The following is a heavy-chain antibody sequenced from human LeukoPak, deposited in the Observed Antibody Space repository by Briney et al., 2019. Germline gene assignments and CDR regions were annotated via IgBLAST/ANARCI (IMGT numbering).Heavy chain of an antibody. J-gene: IGHJ4*02. CDR1: GFTFSSYW. CDR2: INTDGSST. Sequence: PGGSLRLSCAASGFTFSSYWMQWVRQAPGKGLVWVSRINTDGSSTSYADSVKGRFTISRDNAKNTLYLQMNSLRAEDTAVYYCARVSSSSWWALDYWGQGTLVTVSS. D-gene: IGHD6-13*01. CDR3: ARVSSSSWWALDY. V-gene: IGHV3-74*01.